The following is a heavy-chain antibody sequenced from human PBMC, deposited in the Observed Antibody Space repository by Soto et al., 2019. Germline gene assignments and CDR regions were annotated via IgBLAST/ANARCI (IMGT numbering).Heavy chain of an antibody. D-gene: IGHD5-18*01. CDR3: ARGGYSYGYDFYDY. CDR2: ISSSGSTI. V-gene: IGHV3-48*01. Sequence: GGSLRLSCAASGFIFSTYNMNWVRQAPGKGLEWVSFISSSGSTIYYADSVKGRFTISRDNAKNSLSLQMNSLRAEDTAVYHCARGGYSYGYDFYDYWGPGTLVTVSS. CDR1: GFIFSTYN. J-gene: IGHJ4*02.